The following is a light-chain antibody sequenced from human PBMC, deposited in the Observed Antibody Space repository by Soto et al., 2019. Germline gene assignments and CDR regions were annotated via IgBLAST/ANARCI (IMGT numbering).Light chain of an antibody. J-gene: IGLJ1*01. CDR3: NSYAGSNNV. V-gene: IGLV2-8*01. CDR1: SSDVGGYNY. CDR2: EVS. Sequence: QSVLAQPPSAAGSPGQSVTIPCTGTSSDVGGYNYVSWYQQHPGQAPKLMIYEVSQRPSGVPDRFSGSKSGNTSSLTVSGLQAEDEADYYCNSYAGSNNVFGTGTKVTVL.